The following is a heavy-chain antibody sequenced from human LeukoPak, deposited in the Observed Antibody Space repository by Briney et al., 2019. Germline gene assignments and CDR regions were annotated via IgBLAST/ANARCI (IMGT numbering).Heavy chain of an antibody. CDR1: GFTFRSHA. J-gene: IGHJ5*02. CDR3: AKGSWFDP. Sequence: GGSLRLSCVGSGFTFRSHAMSWVRQAPEKGLEFVSGIYENGGTTYYADSVKGRFTISRDNSKNTLYLQMNSLRVEDTAVYYCAKGSWFDPWGQGTLVTVPS. V-gene: IGHV3-23*01. CDR2: IYENGGTT.